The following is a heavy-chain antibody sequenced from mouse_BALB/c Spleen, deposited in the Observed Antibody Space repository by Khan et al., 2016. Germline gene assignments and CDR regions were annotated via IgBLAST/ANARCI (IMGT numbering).Heavy chain of an antibody. V-gene: IGHV3-2*02. CDR3: ARYDYGDKDAMDY. D-gene: IGHD1-1*01. CDR1: GYSITSDYA. Sequence: EVQLQESGPGLVKPSQSLSLTCTVTGYSITSDYAWNWIRQFPGNRLEWMGYISYSGSISYNPSLKSRISITRDTSKNQFFLQLNSVTSEDTATXYCARYDYGDKDAMDYWGQGTSVTVSS. CDR2: ISYSGSI. J-gene: IGHJ4*01.